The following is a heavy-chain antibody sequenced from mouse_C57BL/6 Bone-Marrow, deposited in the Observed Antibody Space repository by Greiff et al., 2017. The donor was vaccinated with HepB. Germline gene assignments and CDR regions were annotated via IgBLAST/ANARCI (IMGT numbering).Heavy chain of an antibody. Sequence: QVQLQQSGAELVRPATSVKVSCKASGYAFTNYLIEWVKQRPGQGLEWIGVINPGSGGTNYNEKFKGKATLTADKSSSTAYMQLSSLTSEDSAVYFCARSGGDYWGQGTTLTVSS. D-gene: IGHD3-1*01. CDR3: ARSGGDY. V-gene: IGHV1-54*01. CDR1: GYAFTNYL. CDR2: INPGSGGT. J-gene: IGHJ2*01.